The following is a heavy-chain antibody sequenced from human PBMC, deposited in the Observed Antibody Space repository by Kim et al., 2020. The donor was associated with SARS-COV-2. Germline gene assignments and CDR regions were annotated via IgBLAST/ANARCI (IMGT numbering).Heavy chain of an antibody. Sequence: KYYQKFQGGVTITRDTSASTAYMELRSLRSEDTAVYYCARDRGYNSYFDYWGQGTLVTVSS. D-gene: IGHD5-12*01. J-gene: IGHJ4*02. V-gene: IGHV1-3*01. CDR3: ARDRGYNSYFDY.